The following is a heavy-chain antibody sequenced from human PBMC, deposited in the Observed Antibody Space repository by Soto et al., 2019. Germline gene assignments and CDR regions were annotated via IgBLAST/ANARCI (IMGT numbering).Heavy chain of an antibody. CDR1: GFTFSSYS. V-gene: IGHV3-21*01. Sequence: GGSLRLSCAASGFTFSSYSMNWVRQAPGKGLEWVSSISSSSSYIYYADSVKGRFTISRDNAKNSLYLQMNSLRAEDTAVYYCARVQTMAQSYYFDYWGQGTLVTVSS. CDR2: ISSSSSYI. D-gene: IGHD3-10*01. CDR3: ARVQTMAQSYYFDY. J-gene: IGHJ4*02.